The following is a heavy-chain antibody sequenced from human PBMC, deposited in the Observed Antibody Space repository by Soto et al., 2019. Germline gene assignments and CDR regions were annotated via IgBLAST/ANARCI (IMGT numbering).Heavy chain of an antibody. D-gene: IGHD4-17*01. CDR1: GFIFSRYA. V-gene: IGHV3-30-3*01. J-gene: IGHJ5*02. CDR2: ISDDGSTK. Sequence: QVQLVESGGGVVQPGRSLRLSCAASGFIFSRYAMHWVRQAPGKGLEWVALISDDGSTKYYADSVKGRFTISRDNSKNTRFLLMSRMSADDNAVFYGTMAELTVTLGVFDPLGDGALVTVAS. CDR3: TMAELTVTLGVFDP.